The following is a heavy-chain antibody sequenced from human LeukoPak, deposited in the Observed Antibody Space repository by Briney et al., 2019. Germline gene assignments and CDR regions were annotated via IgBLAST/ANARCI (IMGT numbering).Heavy chain of an antibody. V-gene: IGHV3-30*02. J-gene: IGHJ4*02. Sequence: HPGGSLRLSCAASGFTFSSYSMHWVRQAPGKGLEWVAFIRYDGSNKYYADSVKGRFTISRDNSKNTLYLQMNSLRAEDTAVYYCAKLALGGRYSGSYYPFDYWGQGTLVTVSS. D-gene: IGHD1-26*01. CDR2: IRYDGSNK. CDR1: GFTFSSYS. CDR3: AKLALGGRYSGSYYPFDY.